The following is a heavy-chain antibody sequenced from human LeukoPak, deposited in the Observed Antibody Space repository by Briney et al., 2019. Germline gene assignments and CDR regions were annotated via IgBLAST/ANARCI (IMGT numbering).Heavy chain of an antibody. J-gene: IGHJ4*02. D-gene: IGHD3-16*02. Sequence: GGSLRLSCAASGFTFSSYAMHWVRQAPGKGLEWVAVISYDGSNKYYADSVKGQFTISRDNSKNTLYLQMNSLRAEDTAVYYCARALRFDYWGQGTLVTVSS. V-gene: IGHV3-30-3*01. CDR2: ISYDGSNK. CDR1: GFTFSSYA. CDR3: ARALRFDY.